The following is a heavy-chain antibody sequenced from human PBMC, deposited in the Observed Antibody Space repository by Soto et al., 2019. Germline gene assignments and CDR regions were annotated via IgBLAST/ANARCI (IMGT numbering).Heavy chain of an antibody. J-gene: IGHJ5*02. CDR2: IYYSGST. Sequence: QVQLQESGPGLVKPSETLSLTCTVSGGSVSSGSYYWSWIRQPPGKGLEWIGYIYYSGSTNYNPPLKSRVTIPVDTSTNQSSLKLSSVTAADTAVYYCARVVVGASNWFDPWGQGTLVTVSS. CDR1: GGSVSSGSYY. D-gene: IGHD1-26*01. CDR3: ARVVVGASNWFDP. V-gene: IGHV4-61*01.